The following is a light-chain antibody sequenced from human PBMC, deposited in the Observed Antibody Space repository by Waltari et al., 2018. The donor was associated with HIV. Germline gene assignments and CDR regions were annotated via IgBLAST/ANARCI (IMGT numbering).Light chain of an antibody. V-gene: IGLV7-46*01. CDR1: TEPVTSVHS. CDR2: STT. J-gene: IGLJ2*01. Sequence: QEVVTQEPSLTVSQGGTVTLTFVPSTEPVTSVHSPYWFQQKPGQAARTLIYSTTNTHRWTPARFSGSLLGGKAALILSGAQPDDEADYYCLLSNSGARPVFGGGTKVTVL. CDR3: LLSNSGARPV.